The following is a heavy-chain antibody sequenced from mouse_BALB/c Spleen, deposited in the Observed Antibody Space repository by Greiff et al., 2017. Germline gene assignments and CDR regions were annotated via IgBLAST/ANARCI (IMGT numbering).Heavy chain of an antibody. CDR2: ISDGGSYT. Sequence: EVQLVESGGGLVKPGGSLKLSCAASGFTFSDYYMYWVRQTPEKRLEWVATISDGGSYTYYPDSVKGRFTISRDNAKNNLYLQMSSLKSEDTAMYYCASAYYRYDDWYFDVWGAGTTVTVSS. CDR3: ASAYYRYDDWYFDV. J-gene: IGHJ1*01. CDR1: GFTFSDYY. V-gene: IGHV5-4*02. D-gene: IGHD2-14*01.